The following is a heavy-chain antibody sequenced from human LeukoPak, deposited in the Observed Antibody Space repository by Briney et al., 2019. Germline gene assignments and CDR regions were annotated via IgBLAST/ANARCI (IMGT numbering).Heavy chain of an antibody. D-gene: IGHD3-10*01. V-gene: IGHV3-30*02. CDR2: IWYDGSDE. J-gene: IGHJ4*02. CDR3: ARGGGELGSGSLDY. CDR1: GFTFSSYG. Sequence: GGSLRLSCVASGFTFSSYGMHWVRQAPGKGLEWVAFIWYDGSDEYYADSVKGRLTISRDNSKNTLYLQMNSLTTEDTAVYYCARGGGELGSGSLDYWGQGTLVTVSS.